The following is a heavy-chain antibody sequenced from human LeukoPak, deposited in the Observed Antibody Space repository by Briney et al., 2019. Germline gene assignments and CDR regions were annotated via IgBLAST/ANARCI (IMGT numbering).Heavy chain of an antibody. D-gene: IGHD2-21*01. Sequence: PGGSLRLSCAASGFTVSSNYMSWVRQAPGKGLEWVSVIYSGGSTYYADSVKGRFTISRDNSKNTLYLQMNSLRAEDTAVYYCARDGGRSYCGGDCHAEQDYWGQGTLVTVSS. CDR1: GFTVSSNY. CDR2: IYSGGST. J-gene: IGHJ4*02. V-gene: IGHV3-66*01. CDR3: ARDGGRSYCGGDCHAEQDY.